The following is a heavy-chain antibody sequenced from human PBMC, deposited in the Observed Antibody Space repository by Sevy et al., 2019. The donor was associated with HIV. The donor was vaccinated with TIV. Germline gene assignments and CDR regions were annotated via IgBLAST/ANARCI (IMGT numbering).Heavy chain of an antibody. CDR1: GFTFSGFS. J-gene: IGHJ6*03. V-gene: IGHV3-48*02. D-gene: IGHD6-19*01. CDR2: IGSSSSTI. CDR3: AIDPRPPMAVSPKYPPMDV. Sequence: GGSLRLSCVVSGFTFSGFSMNWVRQAPGKGLEWVSYIGSSSSTIHYADSVKGRFTISRDNAKNSLYLQMNSLRDGDTAVYYCAIDPRPPMAVSPKYPPMDVWGKGTTVTVSS.